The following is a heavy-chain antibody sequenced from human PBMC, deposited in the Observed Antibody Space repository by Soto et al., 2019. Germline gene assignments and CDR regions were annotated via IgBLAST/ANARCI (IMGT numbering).Heavy chain of an antibody. CDR2: IIPIFGTA. Sequence: SVKVSFKASGGTFSSYAISWLRQAPGQGLEWMGGIIPIFGTANYAQKFQGRVTITADESTSTAYMELSSLRSEDTAVYYCARDLSSIAARSTPDAFDIWGQGTMVTVSS. CDR3: ARDLSSIAARSTPDAFDI. V-gene: IGHV1-69*13. D-gene: IGHD6-6*01. J-gene: IGHJ3*02. CDR1: GGTFSSYA.